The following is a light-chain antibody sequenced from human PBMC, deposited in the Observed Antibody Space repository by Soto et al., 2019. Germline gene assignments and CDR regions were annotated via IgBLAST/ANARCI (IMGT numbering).Light chain of an antibody. CDR1: AGAVTSAYY. V-gene: IGLV7-43*01. CDR3: LLYYGGAQVL. Sequence: QAVVTQEPSLTVSPGGTVTLTCAPCAGAVTSAYYTNWLQQKPGQAPRALIYSTSEKHSWTPARFSGSLLGGKAALTLSAAQPEDAADYYCLLYYGGAQVLFGGGTKLTVL. CDR2: STS. J-gene: IGLJ2*01.